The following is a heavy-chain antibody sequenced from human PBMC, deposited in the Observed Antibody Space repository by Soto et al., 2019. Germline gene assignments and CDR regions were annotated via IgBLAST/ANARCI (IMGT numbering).Heavy chain of an antibody. CDR1: GFTFSRYA. CDR2: ISSSGGST. CDR3: VKELAGYSGYAFDC. D-gene: IGHD5-12*01. Sequence: EVQLLESGGGLVQPGGSLRLSCAASGFTFSRYAMSWVRQAPWKGLEWVSAISSSGGSTYSADSVKGRFTISRDNSKNTLYLQMNSLRAEDTALYYCVKELAGYSGYAFDCWGQGTLVSVSS. J-gene: IGHJ4*02. V-gene: IGHV3-23*01.